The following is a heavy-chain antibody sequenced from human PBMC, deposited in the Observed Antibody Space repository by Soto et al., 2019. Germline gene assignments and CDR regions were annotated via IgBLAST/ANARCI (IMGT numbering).Heavy chain of an antibody. D-gene: IGHD3-10*01. Sequence: QVQLVQSGAEVKEPGDSVRVSCEASGYTFTAYYIHWVRQAPGQGLEGMGWINPKVGDTAYAQDFQGRVSMTRDMSISTVYMALSRLTSDDTAIYYCARNMDYYYGPGSGNGHGFWGQGTTVTVFS. CDR2: INPKVGDT. CDR3: ARNMDYYYGPGSGNGHGF. V-gene: IGHV1-2*02. J-gene: IGHJ6*02. CDR1: GYTFTAYY.